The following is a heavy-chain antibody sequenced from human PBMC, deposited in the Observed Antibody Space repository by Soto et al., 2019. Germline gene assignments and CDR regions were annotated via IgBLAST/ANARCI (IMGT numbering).Heavy chain of an antibody. CDR1: GDSVTDYY. Sequence: ILSLTCSVSGDSVTDYYWNWVRQPPGKGLEWLGYFYYSGSTNYHPSLESRASISVDTSKNQFSLKLTSVTAADTAVYYCIRGGVAAPPHFEFWGPGILVTVSS. V-gene: IGHV4-59*02. CDR2: FYYSGST. D-gene: IGHD3-16*01. J-gene: IGHJ4*02. CDR3: IRGGVAAPPHFEF.